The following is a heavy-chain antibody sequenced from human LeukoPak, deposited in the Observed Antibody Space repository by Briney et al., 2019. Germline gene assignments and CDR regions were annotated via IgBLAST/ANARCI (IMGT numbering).Heavy chain of an antibody. D-gene: IGHD3-10*01. J-gene: IGHJ5*02. CDR1: GVSISSSNSY. CDR3: ARNKYYYGLGNYGVPNWFDP. Sequence: SETLSLTCAVSGVSISSSNSYWGWIRQPPGKGLEWIGSIYYSGNTYYNASLKSRVTISVDTSKNQFSLKLSSVTATDTAVYYCARNKYYYGLGNYGVPNWFDPWGQGTLVTVSS. CDR2: IYYSGNT. V-gene: IGHV4-39*01.